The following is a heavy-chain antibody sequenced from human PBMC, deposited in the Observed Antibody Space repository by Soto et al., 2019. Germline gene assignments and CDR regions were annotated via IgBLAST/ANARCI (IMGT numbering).Heavy chain of an antibody. J-gene: IGHJ4*02. CDR2: LYSGST. CDR3: ARRGSGHTFDY. V-gene: IGHV4-39*02. D-gene: IGHD3-10*01. CDR1: GASITRGGFH. Sequence: QLQLQESGPGLVKPSETLSLTCAVTGASITRGGFHWCWIRQSPGQGLEWIGSLYSGSTYYNPSLKSRVTISADTSKNDFSLRLTSVTAADTAVYYCARRGSGHTFDYWGQGTLVTVSS.